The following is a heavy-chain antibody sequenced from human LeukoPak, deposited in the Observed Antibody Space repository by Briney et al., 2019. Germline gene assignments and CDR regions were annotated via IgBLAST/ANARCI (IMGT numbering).Heavy chain of an antibody. CDR1: GYIFTSYG. J-gene: IGHJ4*02. D-gene: IGHD1-26*01. Sequence: ASVKVSCEASGYIFTSYGFAWVRQAPGQGLEWMGWISALNGNTNYAQKFQGRVTITRDTSASTAYMELSSLRSEDTAVYYCARWGYSGSYYVDYWGQGTLVTVSS. V-gene: IGHV1-18*04. CDR2: ISALNGNT. CDR3: ARWGYSGSYYVDY.